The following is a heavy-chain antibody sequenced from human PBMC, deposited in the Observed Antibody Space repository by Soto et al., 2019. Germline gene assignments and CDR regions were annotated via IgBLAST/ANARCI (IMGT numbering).Heavy chain of an antibody. Sequence: QITLKESGPTLVKPTQTLTLTCTFSGFLLSTSGVGVAWIRQPPGKALEWLSLIYRDDDKRYSPSLKSRLTITKDTSKNQVVLTMTNMDPVDTATYYCAHTPEGASRIRGTGRYFQHWGQGTLVTVSS. CDR2: IYRDDDK. D-gene: IGHD3-10*01. CDR3: AHTPEGASRIRGTGRYFQH. J-gene: IGHJ1*01. V-gene: IGHV2-5*02. CDR1: GFLLSTSGVG.